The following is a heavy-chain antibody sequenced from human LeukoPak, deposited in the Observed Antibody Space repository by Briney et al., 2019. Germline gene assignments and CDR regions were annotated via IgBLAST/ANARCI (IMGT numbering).Heavy chain of an antibody. CDR3: ARDSKGGVIVPNWFDP. CDR2: ISSSSSTI. D-gene: IGHD3-16*02. V-gene: IGHV3-48*04. J-gene: IGHJ5*02. Sequence: PGGSLRLSCAASGFTFSSYSMNWVRQAPGKGLEWVSYISSSSSTIYYADSVKGRFTISRDNAKNSLYLQMNSLRAEDTAVYYCARDSKGGVIVPNWFDPWGQGTLVTVSS. CDR1: GFTFSSYS.